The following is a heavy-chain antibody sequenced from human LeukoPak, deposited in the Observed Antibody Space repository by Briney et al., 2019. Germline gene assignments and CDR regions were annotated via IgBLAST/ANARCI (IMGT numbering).Heavy chain of an antibody. CDR3: SVGPLYDYGVT. CDR1: GYTFTSYD. CDR2: MNPNSGNT. V-gene: IGHV1-8*01. J-gene: IGHJ5*02. Sequence: ASVKVSCKASGYTFTSYDINWVRQATGQGLEWMGWMNPNSGNTVYAQKFQGRVTMTRNTSISTAYMEMSSLRSEDTAVYYCSVGPLYDYGVTWGQGTLVTVSS. D-gene: IGHD4-17*01.